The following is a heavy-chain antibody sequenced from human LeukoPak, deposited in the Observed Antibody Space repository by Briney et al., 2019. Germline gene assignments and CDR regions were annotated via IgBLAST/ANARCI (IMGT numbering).Heavy chain of an antibody. CDR3: GRGRYGGAAD. CDR1: GVSFSGYY. J-gene: IGHJ4*02. D-gene: IGHD3-9*01. CDR2: INQSGGT. V-gene: IGHV4-34*01. Sequence: NPSETLSLTCAVYGVSFSGYYWSWIRQPTGKGLEWIGEINQSGGTDYNPSLKSRVTLSVDTSQNHFYLKLNSVTAADTAVYYCGRGRYGGAADWGQGTLVTVSS.